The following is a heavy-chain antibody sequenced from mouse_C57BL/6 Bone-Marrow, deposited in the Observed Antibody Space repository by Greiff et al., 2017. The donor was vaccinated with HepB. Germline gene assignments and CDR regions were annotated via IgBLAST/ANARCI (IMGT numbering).Heavy chain of an antibody. Sequence: VHVKQSGAELVRPGASVKLSCTASGFNIKDDYMHWVKQRPEQGLEWIGWIDPENGDTEYASKFQGKATITADTSSNTAYLQLSSLTSEDTAVYYCTTAHYGRGQGTTLTVSS. CDR3: TTAHYG. CDR1: GFNIKDDY. CDR2: IDPENGDT. V-gene: IGHV14-4*01. J-gene: IGHJ2*01. D-gene: IGHD1-2*01.